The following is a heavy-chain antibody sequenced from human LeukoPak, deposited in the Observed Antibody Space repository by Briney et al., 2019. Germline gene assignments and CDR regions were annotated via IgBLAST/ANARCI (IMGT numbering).Heavy chain of an antibody. CDR1: GYTFTSYY. V-gene: IGHV1-46*01. CDR2: INPSGGST. D-gene: IGHD3-3*01. J-gene: IGHJ4*02. CDR3: ARGTANFWSGYSSHFDY. Sequence: GASVTVSCKASGYTFTSYYMHWVRQAPGQGLEWMGIINPSGGSTSYAQKFQGRVTMTRETSTSTVYMEVSSLRSEDTAVYYCARGTANFWSGYSSHFDYWGQGTLVTVSS.